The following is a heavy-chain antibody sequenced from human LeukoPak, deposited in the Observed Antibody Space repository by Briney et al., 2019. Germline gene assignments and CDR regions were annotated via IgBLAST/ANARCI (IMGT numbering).Heavy chain of an antibody. CDR3: AKAGIVVVVAATFLDY. Sequence: SLRLSCAASGFTFDDYAMHWVRQAPGKGLEWVSGISWSSGSIGYADSVKGRFTISRDNAKNSLYLQMNSLRAEDTALYYCAKAGIVVVVAATFLDYWGQGTLVTVSS. D-gene: IGHD2-15*01. J-gene: IGHJ4*02. CDR1: GFTFDDYA. V-gene: IGHV3-9*01. CDR2: ISWSSGSI.